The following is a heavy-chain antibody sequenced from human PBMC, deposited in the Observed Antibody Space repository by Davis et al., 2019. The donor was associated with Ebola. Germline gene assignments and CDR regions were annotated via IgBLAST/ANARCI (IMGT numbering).Heavy chain of an antibody. Sequence: SETLSLTCAVYGGSFSGYYWGWIRQPPGKGLEWIGNIYYSGSTYYNPSLKSRVTISVDTSKNQFSLKLSSVTAADTAVYYCARLAAAAGTNWFDPWGQGTLVTASS. CDR2: IYYSGST. D-gene: IGHD6-13*01. V-gene: IGHV4-34*01. CDR1: GGSFSGYY. J-gene: IGHJ5*02. CDR3: ARLAAAAGTNWFDP.